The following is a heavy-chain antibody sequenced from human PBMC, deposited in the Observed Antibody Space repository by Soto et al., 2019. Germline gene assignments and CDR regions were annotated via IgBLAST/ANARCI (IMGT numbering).Heavy chain of an antibody. CDR3: ARTAHCTSTRCYSGWFDP. J-gene: IGHJ5*02. Sequence: SETLSLTCTVSGSSISSSPYYWVWVRQPPGKGLEYIAMIFYSGSTSYNPSLKSRVTISDDTSKSQFSLKLSSVTAADTAVYYCARTAHCTSTRCYSGWFDPWGQGTLVTVSS. CDR2: IFYSGST. V-gene: IGHV4-39*01. D-gene: IGHD2-2*01. CDR1: GSSISSSPYY.